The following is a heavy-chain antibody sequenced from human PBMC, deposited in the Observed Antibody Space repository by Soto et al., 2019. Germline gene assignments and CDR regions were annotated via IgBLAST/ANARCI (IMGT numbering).Heavy chain of an antibody. CDR3: AREWSAFDY. D-gene: IGHD2-15*01. CDR1: GGSITSYK. V-gene: IGHV4-59*01. CDR2: MYSSGSS. J-gene: IGHJ4*02. Sequence: QVQLQESGPGLMKPSETLSLTCTVSGGSITSYKWSWIRQSPGKGLEWIAYMYSSGSSSYNPSLKSRVTISVDTSKNQYYLKLNSATAADTAVYYCAREWSAFDYWGQGILVTVSS.